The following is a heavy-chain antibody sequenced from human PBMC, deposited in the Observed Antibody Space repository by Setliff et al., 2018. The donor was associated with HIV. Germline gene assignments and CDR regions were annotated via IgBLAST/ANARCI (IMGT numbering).Heavy chain of an antibody. CDR3: TTEDPWLRFGH. V-gene: IGHV3-73*01. D-gene: IGHD5-12*01. CDR1: GFPFSGSA. J-gene: IGHJ5*02. Sequence: GVLRLSCVASGFPFSGSAVHWVRQPPGKGLECVGRIRSRSNSHATVYAAAVRGRFTISRDDSKTTLYLQMNSLKTEDTAVYYCTTEDPWLRFGHWGQGTLVTVSS. CDR2: IRSRSNSHAT.